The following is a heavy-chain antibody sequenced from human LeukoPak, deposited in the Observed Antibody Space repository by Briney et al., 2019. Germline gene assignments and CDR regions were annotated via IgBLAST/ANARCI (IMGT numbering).Heavy chain of an antibody. J-gene: IGHJ4*02. D-gene: IGHD3-16*02. V-gene: IGHV4-38-2*02. CDR1: GYSISSGYY. CDR2: IYHSGST. Sequence: SETLSLTCTVSGYSISSGYYWGWIRQPPGKGLEWIGSIYHSGSTYYNPSLKSRVTISVDTSKNQFSLKLSSVTAADTAVYYCARESMITFGGVIGYWGQGTLVTVSS. CDR3: ARESMITFGGVIGY.